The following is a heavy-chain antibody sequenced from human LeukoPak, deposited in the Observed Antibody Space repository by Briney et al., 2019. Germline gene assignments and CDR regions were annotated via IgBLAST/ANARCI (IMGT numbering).Heavy chain of an antibody. V-gene: IGHV3-49*04. CDR2: IRSKAYGGTT. CDR1: GFTFGDYA. D-gene: IGHD4-17*01. J-gene: IGHJ6*03. Sequence: PGGSLRLSCTASGFTFGDYAMSWVRQAPGKGLEWVGFIRSKAYGGTTEYAASVKGRFTISRDDSKSIAYLQMNSLKTEDTAVYYCTRAEGVTTLFHYYYYMDVWGKGTTVTISS. CDR3: TRAEGVTTLFHYYYYMDV.